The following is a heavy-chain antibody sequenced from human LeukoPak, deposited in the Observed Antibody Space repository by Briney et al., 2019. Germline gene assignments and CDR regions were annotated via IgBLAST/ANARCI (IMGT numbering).Heavy chain of an antibody. CDR3: ARDLSYYDFWSGYYTGPAFDI. D-gene: IGHD3-3*01. J-gene: IGHJ3*02. Sequence: GASVKVSCKASGYTFTSYGISWVQQAPGQGLEWMGWISAYNGNTNYAQKFQGRVTMTRDTSISTAYMELSRLRSDDTAVYYCARDLSYYDFWSGYYTGPAFDIWGQGTMVTVSS. CDR2: ISAYNGNT. CDR1: GYTFTSYG. V-gene: IGHV1-18*01.